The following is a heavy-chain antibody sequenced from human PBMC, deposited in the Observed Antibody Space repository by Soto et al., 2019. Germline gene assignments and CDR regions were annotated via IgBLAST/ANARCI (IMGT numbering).Heavy chain of an antibody. J-gene: IGHJ4*02. CDR2: IYADGTT. CDR1: GFSVSNNY. D-gene: IGHD4-17*01. CDR3: ARGGGPFINSVTNPFDY. Sequence: EVPLVESGGGLVQPGGSLRLSCVVSGFSVSNNYMSWVRQAPGMRLDWVSVIYADGTTYYVDSVKGRFTISRHNSMNTLYLQMDSLRTEDTAVYYCARGGGPFINSVTNPFDYWGQGTLVTVSS. V-gene: IGHV3-53*04.